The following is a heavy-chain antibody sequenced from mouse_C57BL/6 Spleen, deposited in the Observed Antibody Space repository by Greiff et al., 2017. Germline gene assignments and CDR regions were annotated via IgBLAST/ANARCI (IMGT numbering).Heavy chain of an antibody. Sequence: QVQLKQSGPELVKPGASVKISCKASGYAFSSSWLNWVQQRPGTGLEWIGRIYPGDGDTNYNGKFTGKATLTADNSSSTAYMQLSSLTSENSAVDFGAREYYSNRYFDVWGTGTTVTVSS. CDR3: AREYYSNRYFDV. CDR2: IYPGDGDT. D-gene: IGHD2-5*01. J-gene: IGHJ1*03. CDR1: GYAFSSSW. V-gene: IGHV1-82*01.